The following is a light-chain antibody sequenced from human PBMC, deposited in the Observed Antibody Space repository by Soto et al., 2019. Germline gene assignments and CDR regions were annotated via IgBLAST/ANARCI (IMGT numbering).Light chain of an antibody. J-gene: IGKJ1*01. CDR2: GAS. CDR3: QQYGSSPRGT. CDR1: QSVSSSY. Sequence: EIVLTQSPGTLSLSPGERATLSCRASQSVSSSYLAWYQQKPGQAPRLLIYGASSRATGIPDRFSGSGSGTDFTLTISRLEPEDCAGYYCQQYGSSPRGTFGQGTKVDIK. V-gene: IGKV3-20*01.